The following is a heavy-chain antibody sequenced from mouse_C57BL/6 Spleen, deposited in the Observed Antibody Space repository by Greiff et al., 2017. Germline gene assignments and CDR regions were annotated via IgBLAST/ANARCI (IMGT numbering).Heavy chain of an antibody. D-gene: IGHD2-1*01. J-gene: IGHJ3*01. CDR2: IYPGSGST. V-gene: IGHV1-55*01. CDR3: ARSVYYGNYGGFAY. CDR1: GYTFTSYW. Sequence: QVQLQQPGAELVKPGASVKMSCKASGYTFTSYWITWVKQRPGQGLEWIGDIYPGSGSTNYNEKFKSKATLTVDTSSSTAYMQLSSLTSEDSAVYYCARSVYYGNYGGFAYWGQGTLVTVSA.